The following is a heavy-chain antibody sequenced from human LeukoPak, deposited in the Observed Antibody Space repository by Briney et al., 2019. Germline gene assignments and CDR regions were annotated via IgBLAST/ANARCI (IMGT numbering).Heavy chain of an antibody. V-gene: IGHV3-74*01. CDR1: GFTFSSYW. CDR2: INSDGSST. D-gene: IGHD3-22*01. J-gene: IGHJ3*02. CDR3: ARSYDSSGSDAFDI. Sequence: PGRSLRLSCAASGFTFSSYWMHWVRQAPGKGLVWVSRINSDGSSTSYADSVKGRFTISRDNAKNTLYLQMNSLRAEDTAVYYCARSYDSSGSDAFDIWGQGTMVTVSS.